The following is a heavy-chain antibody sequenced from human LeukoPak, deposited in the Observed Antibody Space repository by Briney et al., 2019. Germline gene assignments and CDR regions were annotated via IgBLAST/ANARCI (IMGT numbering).Heavy chain of an antibody. CDR3: ARGRAASPKAYSSSWYGY. CDR1: GYTFTSYD. Sequence: ASVKVSCKASGYTFTSYDINWVRQATGQGLEWMGWMNPNSGNTGYAQKFQGRVTMTRNTSVSTAYMELSSLRSEDTAVYYCARGRAASPKAYSSSWYGYWGQGTLVTVSS. J-gene: IGHJ4*02. CDR2: MNPNSGNT. V-gene: IGHV1-8*01. D-gene: IGHD6-13*01.